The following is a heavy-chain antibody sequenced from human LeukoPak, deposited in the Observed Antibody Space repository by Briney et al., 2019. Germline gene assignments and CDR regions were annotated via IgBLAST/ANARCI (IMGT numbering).Heavy chain of an antibody. CDR3: AKPSSITMVRGSPDY. Sequence: GGSLRLSCAASGFTFSSYGMHWVRQAPGKGLEWVAVISYDGSNKYYADSVKGRFTISRDNSKNTLYLQMNSLRAEDTAVYYCAKPSSITMVRGSPDYWGQGTLVTVSS. CDR2: ISYDGSNK. CDR1: GFTFSSYG. V-gene: IGHV3-30*18. D-gene: IGHD3-10*01. J-gene: IGHJ4*02.